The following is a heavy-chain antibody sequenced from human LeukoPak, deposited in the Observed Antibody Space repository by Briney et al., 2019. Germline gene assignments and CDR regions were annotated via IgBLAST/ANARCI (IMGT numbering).Heavy chain of an antibody. CDR1: GFTFSDYY. V-gene: IGHV3-11*01. Sequence: GGSLRLSCAASGFTFSDYYMSWIRQAPGKGLEWVSYISSSGSTIYYADSVKGRFTISRDNAKNSLYLQTNSLRAEDTAVYYCARESGYCSSTSCEPFDPWGQGTLVTVSS. J-gene: IGHJ5*02. CDR2: ISSSGSTI. D-gene: IGHD2-2*03. CDR3: ARESGYCSSTSCEPFDP.